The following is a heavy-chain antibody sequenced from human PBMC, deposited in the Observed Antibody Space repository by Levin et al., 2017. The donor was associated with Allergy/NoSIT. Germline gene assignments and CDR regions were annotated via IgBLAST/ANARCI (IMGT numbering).Heavy chain of an antibody. D-gene: IGHD6-25*01. CDR1: GFTFDDYG. J-gene: IGHJ3*02. V-gene: IGHV3-20*04. Sequence: GGSLRLTCAASGFTFDDYGMSWVRQAPGKGLEWVSGINWNGGSTGYADSVKGRFTISRDNAKNSLYLQMNSLRAEDTALYYCARAHSSDSWDDAFDIWGQGTMVTVSS. CDR2: INWNGGST. CDR3: ARAHSSDSWDDAFDI.